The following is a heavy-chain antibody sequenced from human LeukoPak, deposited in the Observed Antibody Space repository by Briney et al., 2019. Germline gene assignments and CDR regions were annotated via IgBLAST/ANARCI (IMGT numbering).Heavy chain of an antibody. CDR2: IYPGDSDT. Sequence: GESLKISCKGSGYSFTSYWIGWVRQMPGKGLEWMGIIYPGDSDTRYSPSFQGQVTISADKSINTAYLRWSSLKASDSAIYYCARGSRVFANYDSSAYYSAFDIWGQGTMVTVSS. CDR3: ARGSRVFANYDSSAYYSAFDI. V-gene: IGHV5-51*01. J-gene: IGHJ3*02. D-gene: IGHD3-22*01. CDR1: GYSFTSYW.